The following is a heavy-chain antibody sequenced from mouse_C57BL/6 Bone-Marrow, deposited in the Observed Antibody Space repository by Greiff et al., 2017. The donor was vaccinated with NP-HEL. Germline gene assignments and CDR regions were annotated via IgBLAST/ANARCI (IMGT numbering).Heavy chain of an antibody. D-gene: IGHD1-1*02. CDR2: IYPGSGST. CDR1: GYTFTSYW. J-gene: IGHJ3*01. CDR3: ARNGARLRFAY. V-gene: IGHV1-55*01. Sequence: QVHVKQSGAELVKPGASVKMSCKASGYTFTSYWITWVKQRPGQGLEWIGDIYPGSGSTNYNEKFKSKATLTVDTSSSTAYMQLSSLTSEDSAVYYCARNGARLRFAYWGKGTLVTVSA.